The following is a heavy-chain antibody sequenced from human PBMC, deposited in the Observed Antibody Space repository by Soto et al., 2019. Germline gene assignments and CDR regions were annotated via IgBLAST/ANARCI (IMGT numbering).Heavy chain of an antibody. J-gene: IGHJ4*02. V-gene: IGHV4-59*08. CDR3: ARHWGFWADF. CDR1: GGSIRSYY. D-gene: IGHD3-16*01. CDR2: IYYSGST. Sequence: QVQLQESGPGLVKPSETLSLTCTVSGGSIRSYYWSWIRQPPGKGLEWIGYIYYSGSTNYKPSLKSRVTISVDTSKNQFSLKLSSVTAADTAVYYCARHWGFWADFWGQGTLVTVSS.